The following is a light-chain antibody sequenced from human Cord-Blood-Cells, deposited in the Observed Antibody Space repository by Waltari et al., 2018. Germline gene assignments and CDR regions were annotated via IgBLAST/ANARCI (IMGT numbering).Light chain of an antibody. J-gene: IGKJ4*01. V-gene: IGKV4-1*01. CDR2: WAS. CDR3: QQYYSTPLT. Sequence: DIVMTQSPDSLAVSLGERAPINCQYSQSVLYSSNNKNYLAWYQQKPGKPPKLLIYWASTRESGVPDRFSGSGSGTDFTLTISSLQAEDVAVYYCQQYYSTPLTFGGGTKVEIK. CDR1: QSVLYSSNNKNY.